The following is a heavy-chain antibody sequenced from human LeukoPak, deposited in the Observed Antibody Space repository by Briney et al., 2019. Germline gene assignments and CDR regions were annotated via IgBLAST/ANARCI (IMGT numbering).Heavy chain of an antibody. CDR2: INHSGST. V-gene: IGHV4-34*01. J-gene: IGHJ4*02. Sequence: SETLSLTCAVYGGSFSGYYWSWIRQPPGKGLEWIGEINHSGSTNYNPSPKSRVTISVDTSKNQFSLKLSSVTAADTAVYYCARGHIAAAGTIDYWGQGTLVTVSS. CDR1: GGSFSGYY. CDR3: ARGHIAAAGTIDY. D-gene: IGHD6-13*01.